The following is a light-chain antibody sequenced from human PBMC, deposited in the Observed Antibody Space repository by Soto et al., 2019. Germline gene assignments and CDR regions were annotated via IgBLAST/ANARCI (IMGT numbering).Light chain of an antibody. Sequence: QTAVTQEASLTVSPGGTVTLTCGSSTGAVTSGHYPHWFQQKPGQAPRTLIYDTSIKHSWTPARFSGSLLGGKAALTLSGAQPEDEADYYCLVIYTGVGEVFGTGTKLTVL. V-gene: IGLV7-46*01. CDR2: DTS. J-gene: IGLJ1*01. CDR1: TGAVTSGHY. CDR3: LVIYTGVGEV.